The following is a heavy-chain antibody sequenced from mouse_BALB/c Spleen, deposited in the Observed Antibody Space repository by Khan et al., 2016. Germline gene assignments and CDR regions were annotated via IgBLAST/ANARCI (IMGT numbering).Heavy chain of an antibody. Sequence: QVQLQQSGAELVRPGTSVKMSCKAAGYRITDYWIGWVQQRPGHGLEWIGEIYPGGDYTKYNAKFKGKGTLTADTSSNTVYMQLSSLTSEDSAIYYSARNSYGGRFGAMDHWGRGTSVTVSS. D-gene: IGHD1-1*01. CDR3: ARNSYGGRFGAMDH. V-gene: IGHV1-63*02. J-gene: IGHJ4*01. CDR1: GYRITDYW. CDR2: IYPGGDYT.